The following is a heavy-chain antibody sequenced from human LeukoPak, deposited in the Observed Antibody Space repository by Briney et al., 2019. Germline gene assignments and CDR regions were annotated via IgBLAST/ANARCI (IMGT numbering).Heavy chain of an antibody. V-gene: IGHV4-34*01. Sequence: SETLSLTCAVYGGSFSGYYWSWLRQPPAKGLEWIGEINHSGSTNYNPSLKSRVTISVDTSKNQFSLKLSSVTAADTAVYFCARGPYSYDSSGAFDIWGQGTMVTVSS. CDR2: INHSGST. CDR1: GGSFSGYY. J-gene: IGHJ3*02. D-gene: IGHD3-22*01. CDR3: ARGPYSYDSSGAFDI.